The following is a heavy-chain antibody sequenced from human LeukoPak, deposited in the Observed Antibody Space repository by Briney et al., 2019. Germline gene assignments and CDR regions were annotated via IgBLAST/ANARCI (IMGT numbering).Heavy chain of an antibody. CDR1: GFTFSSYN. V-gene: IGHV3-48*04. CDR2: ISSSSSTV. CDR3: VHMEAFDI. J-gene: IGHJ3*02. D-gene: IGHD1-1*01. Sequence: PGGSLRLSCAASGFTFSSYNLNWVRQAPGKGLEWLSYISSSSSTVYYADSVKGRFTISRDNAKNSLYLQMNSLRAEDTAVYYCVHMEAFDIWGQGTMVTVSS.